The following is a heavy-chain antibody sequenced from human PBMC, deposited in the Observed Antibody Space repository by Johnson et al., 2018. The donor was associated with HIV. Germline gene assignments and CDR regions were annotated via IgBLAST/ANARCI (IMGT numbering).Heavy chain of an antibody. Sequence: VQLVESGGGLVQPGRSLRLSCAASGFTFDDYAMHWVRQAPGKGLEWVSGINWNGGSTGYADSVKGRFTISRDNSKNTLYLQMNSLRAEDTAVYYCARDRILTGYDASDIWGQGTMVIVSS. CDR3: ARDRILTGYDASDI. D-gene: IGHD3-9*01. J-gene: IGHJ3*02. CDR2: INWNGGST. CDR1: GFTFDDYA. V-gene: IGHV3-9*01.